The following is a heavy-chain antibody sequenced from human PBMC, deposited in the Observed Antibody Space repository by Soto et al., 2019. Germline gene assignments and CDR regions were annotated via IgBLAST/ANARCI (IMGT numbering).Heavy chain of an antibody. CDR3: AKDRGDSSGWLDAFDI. CDR2: ISGSGGST. V-gene: IGHV3-23*01. J-gene: IGHJ3*02. Sequence: PGGSLRLSCAASGFTFSSYAMSWVRQAPGKGLEWVSAISGSGGSTYYADSVKGRFTISRDNSKNTLYLQMNSLRAEDTALYYCAKDRGDSSGWLDAFDIWGQGKMVTVSS. D-gene: IGHD6-19*01. CDR1: GFTFSSYA.